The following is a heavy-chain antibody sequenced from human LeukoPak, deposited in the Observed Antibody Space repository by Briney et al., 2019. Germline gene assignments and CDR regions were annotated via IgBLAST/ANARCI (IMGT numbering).Heavy chain of an antibody. CDR1: GFTVSSNY. CDR2: IYSGGST. J-gene: IGHJ4*02. Sequence: GGSLRLSCAASGFTVSSNYMIWVRQAPGKGLEWVSVIYSGGSTHYADSVRGRFAISRDNSKNTLYLQMNSLRAEDTAVYYCAKADWGNNDYLFDYWGLGTLVTVSS. D-gene: IGHD3-16*01. V-gene: IGHV3-53*01. CDR3: AKADWGNNDYLFDY.